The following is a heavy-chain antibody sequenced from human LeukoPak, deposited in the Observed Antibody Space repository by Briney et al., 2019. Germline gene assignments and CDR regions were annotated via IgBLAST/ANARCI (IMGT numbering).Heavy chain of an antibody. CDR3: ARGQIDLLTNYSDS. V-gene: IGHV3-66*01. CDR1: GFIVSHKY. J-gene: IGHJ4*02. Sequence: GGPLRLSCAASGFIVSHKYMAWVRQAPGKRLEWLSIIYTGGNTVSAESVKGRFIISRDNSRNTVHLQMNSLRDDDTAAYYCARGQIDLLTNYSDSWGPGTLVAVSS. CDR2: IYTGGNT. D-gene: IGHD2-2*01.